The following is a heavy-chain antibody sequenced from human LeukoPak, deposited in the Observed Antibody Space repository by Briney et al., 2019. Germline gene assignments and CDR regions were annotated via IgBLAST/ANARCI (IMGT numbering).Heavy chain of an antibody. Sequence: GGSLRLSCAASGFTFSSYWMHWVRQAPGKGLVWVSRIISDGSSTSYADSVKGRFTISRDNAKNTLYLQMNSLRAEDTAVYYCARAYSGSYYDYWGQGTLVTVSS. J-gene: IGHJ4*02. CDR3: ARAYSGSYYDY. CDR2: IISDGSST. V-gene: IGHV3-74*01. CDR1: GFTFSSYW. D-gene: IGHD1-26*01.